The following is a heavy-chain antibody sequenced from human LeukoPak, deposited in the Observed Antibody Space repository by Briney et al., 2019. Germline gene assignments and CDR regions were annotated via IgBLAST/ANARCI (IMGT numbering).Heavy chain of an antibody. J-gene: IGHJ5*02. CDR2: INHSGST. CDR1: GGSFSGYY. V-gene: IGHV4-34*01. D-gene: IGHD3-3*01. CDR3: ARVAYYDFWSGYYTGAGWFDP. Sequence: SETLSLTCAVYGGSFSGYYWSWIRQPPGKGLEWIGEINHSGSTNYNPSLKSRVTISVDTSKNQFSLKLSSVTAADTAVYYCARVAYYDFWSGYYTGAGWFDPWGQGTLVTVSS.